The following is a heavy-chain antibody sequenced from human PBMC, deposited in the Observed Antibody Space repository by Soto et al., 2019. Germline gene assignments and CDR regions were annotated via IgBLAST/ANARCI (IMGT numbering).Heavy chain of an antibody. CDR3: AFTLSANYYYGIDV. D-gene: IGHD3-16*01. Sequence: QVQLVQSGAEVKKPGSSVKVSCKASGGTFSSYAISWVRQAPGQGLEWMGGIIPIFGTPDYAQKFQGRVTITADESTSTAYMALSSLRSEDTAVYYCAFTLSANYYYGIDVWGQGTTVTVSS. J-gene: IGHJ6*02. V-gene: IGHV1-69*12. CDR1: GGTFSSYA. CDR2: IIPIFGTP.